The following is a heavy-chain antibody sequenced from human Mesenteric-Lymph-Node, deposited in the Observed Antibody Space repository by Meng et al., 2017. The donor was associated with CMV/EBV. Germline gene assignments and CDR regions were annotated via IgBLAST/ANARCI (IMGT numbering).Heavy chain of an antibody. V-gene: IGHV3-20*04. CDR1: GFTFDDYG. D-gene: IGHD3-10*01. Sequence: GESLKISCAASGFTFDDYGMSWVRQAPGKGLEWVSGINWNGGSTGYADSVKGRFTISRDNAKNSLYLQMNSLRAEDTALYYCARRWFGELPYYYYYGMDVWSQGTTVTVSS. J-gene: IGHJ6*02. CDR2: INWNGGST. CDR3: ARRWFGELPYYYYYGMDV.